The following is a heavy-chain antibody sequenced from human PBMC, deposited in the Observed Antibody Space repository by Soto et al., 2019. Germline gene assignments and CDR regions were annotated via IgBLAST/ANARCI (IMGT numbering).Heavy chain of an antibody. J-gene: IGHJ6*03. CDR2: INHSGST. V-gene: IGHV4-34*01. CDR3: ARGRCSGGSCYSPYYYYYYMDV. Sequence: ASETLSLTCAVYGGSFSGYYWSWIRQPPGKGLEWIGEINHSGSTNYNPSLKSRVTISVDTSKNQFSLKLSSVTAADTAVYYCARGRCSGGSCYSPYYYYYYMDVWGKGTTVTVSS. D-gene: IGHD2-15*01. CDR1: GGSFSGYY.